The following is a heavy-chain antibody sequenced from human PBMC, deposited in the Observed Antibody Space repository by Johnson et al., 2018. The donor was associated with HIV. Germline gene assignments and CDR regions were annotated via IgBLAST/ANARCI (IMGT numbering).Heavy chain of an antibody. V-gene: IGHV3-23*04. D-gene: IGHD6-19*01. CDR2: ISGSTGRT. CDR3: AKRGSGWPADAFDI. Sequence: VQLVESGGGLVQPGGSLRLSCAASGFTFSSYAMSWVRQTPGKGLEWVSLISGSTGRTNYADSVKGRFTISSDNSKNTLYLQMNSLRAEDTAGYYCAKRGSGWPADAFDIWCQGTMVTVSS. CDR1: GFTFSSYA. J-gene: IGHJ3*02.